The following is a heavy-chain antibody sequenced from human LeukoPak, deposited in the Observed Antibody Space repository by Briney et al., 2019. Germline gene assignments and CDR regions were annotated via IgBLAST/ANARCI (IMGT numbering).Heavy chain of an antibody. CDR1: GGSFSNYY. J-gene: IGHJ6*02. D-gene: IGHD3-10*01. V-gene: IGHV4-59*08. Sequence: SETLSLTCTVSGGSFSNYYWSWIRQPPGKGLEWIGYIDYSGSTNYNPSLKSRVTISVDTSKNQFSLKLSTVTAADTAVYYCARQASGDLYGMDVWGQGTTVTVSS. CDR3: ARQASGDLYGMDV. CDR2: IDYSGST.